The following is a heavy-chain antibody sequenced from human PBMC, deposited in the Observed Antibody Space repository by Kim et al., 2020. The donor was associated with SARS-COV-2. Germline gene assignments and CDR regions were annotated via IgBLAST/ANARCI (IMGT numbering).Heavy chain of an antibody. V-gene: IGHV3-30*04. CDR1: GLTFSSYA. CDR3: ARDRTEWFGELIFAPPPDY. D-gene: IGHD3-10*01. CDR2: ISYHGSNK. Sequence: GGSLRLSCAASGLTFSSYAMHWVRQAPGKGLEWVAVISYHGSNKYYADSVKGRFTISRDNSKNTLYLQMNSLRAEDTAVYYCARDRTEWFGELIFAPPPDYWGQGTLVTVSS. J-gene: IGHJ4*02.